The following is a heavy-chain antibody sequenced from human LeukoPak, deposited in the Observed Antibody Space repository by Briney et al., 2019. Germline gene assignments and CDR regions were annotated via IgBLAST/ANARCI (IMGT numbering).Heavy chain of an antibody. J-gene: IGHJ5*02. V-gene: IGHV4-39*01. CDR3: ARLIAVAGTIGT. CDR1: GGSISSSSYY. Sequence: SETLSLTCTASGGSISSSSYYWGWIRQPPGKGLEWIGSIYYSGSTYYNPSLKSRVTISVDTSKNQFSLKLSSVTAADTAVYYCARLIAVAGTIGTWGQGTLVTVSS. D-gene: IGHD6-19*01. CDR2: IYYSGST.